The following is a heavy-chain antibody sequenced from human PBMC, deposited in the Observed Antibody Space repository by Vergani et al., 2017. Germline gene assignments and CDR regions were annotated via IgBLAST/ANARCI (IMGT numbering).Heavy chain of an antibody. CDR2: ISWDGGST. J-gene: IGHJ4*02. CDR1: GFTFDDYA. D-gene: IGHD3-10*01. CDR3: AKAGALYGSGRSSHFDY. V-gene: IGHV3-43D*03. Sequence: EVQLVESGGVVVQPGGSLRLSCAASGFTFDDYAMHWVRQAPGKGLEWVSLISWDGGSTYYADSVKGRFTISRDNSKNSLYLQMNSLRAEDTALYYCAKAGALYGSGRSSHFDYWGQGTLVTVSS.